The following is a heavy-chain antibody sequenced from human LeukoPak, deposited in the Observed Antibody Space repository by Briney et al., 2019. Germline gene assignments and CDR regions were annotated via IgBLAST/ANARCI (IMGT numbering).Heavy chain of an antibody. CDR2: IKEDGSED. CDR1: GFTFSRAW. J-gene: IGHJ4*02. CDR3: ARDADGYED. V-gene: IGHV3-7*01. Sequence: HSGGSLRLSCAASGFTFSRAWMSWVRQAPGKGLEWVANIKEDGSEDYYADSVKGRFAISKDNAKNSLYLQMNNLRAEDTAMYYCARDADGYEDWGQGTLVIVSS. D-gene: IGHD5-24*01.